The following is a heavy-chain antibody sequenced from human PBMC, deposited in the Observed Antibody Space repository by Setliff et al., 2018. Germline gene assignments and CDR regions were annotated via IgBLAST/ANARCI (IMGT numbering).Heavy chain of an antibody. Sequence: ASVKVSCKASGYIFTSYAINWVRQAPGQGLEWMGSISAYNANTNYAQNLQGRVTMTRDTSTSTAYMELRSLRSDDTAVYYCAREPLWGSHDAFDIWGRGTMVTVSS. CDR1: GYIFTSYA. J-gene: IGHJ3*02. D-gene: IGHD7-27*01. V-gene: IGHV1-18*01. CDR3: AREPLWGSHDAFDI. CDR2: ISAYNANT.